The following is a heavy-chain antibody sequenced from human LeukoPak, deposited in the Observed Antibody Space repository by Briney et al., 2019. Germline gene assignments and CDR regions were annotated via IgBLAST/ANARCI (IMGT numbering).Heavy chain of an antibody. V-gene: IGHV3-48*03. D-gene: IGHD3-22*01. CDR2: ISSSGSTI. CDR3: AKPMGSSGYYHFDY. Sequence: PGGSLRLSCAASGFTFSSYEMNWVRQAPGKGLEWVSYISSSGSTIYYADSVKGRFTISRDNAKNSLYLQMNSLRVGDTAVYYCAKPMGSSGYYHFDYWGQGTLVTVSS. CDR1: GFTFSSYE. J-gene: IGHJ4*02.